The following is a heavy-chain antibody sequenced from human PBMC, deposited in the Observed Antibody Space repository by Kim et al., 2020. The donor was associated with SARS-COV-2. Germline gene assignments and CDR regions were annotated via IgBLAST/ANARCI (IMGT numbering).Heavy chain of an antibody. D-gene: IGHD3-10*01. Sequence: SETLSLTCTVSGGSISSSSYYWGWIRQPPGKGLEWIGSIYYSGSTYYNPSLKSRVTISVDTSKNQFSLKLSSVTAADTAVYYCARLDYYGSGTIYWGQGTLVTVSS. CDR3: ARLDYYGSGTIY. CDR2: IYYSGST. J-gene: IGHJ4*02. CDR1: GGSISSSSYY. V-gene: IGHV4-39*01.